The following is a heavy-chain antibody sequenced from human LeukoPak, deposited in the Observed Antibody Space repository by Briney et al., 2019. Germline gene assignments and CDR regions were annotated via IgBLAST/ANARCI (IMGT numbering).Heavy chain of an antibody. CDR1: GFTFSSYA. J-gene: IGHJ6*04. D-gene: IGHD6-13*01. CDR2: ISGSGGST. Sequence: GGSLRLSCAASGFTFSSYAMSWVRQAPGKGLEWVSAISGSGGSTYYADSVKGRFTISRDNSKNTLYLQMNSLTAEDTAVYYCAKDGSDSSSLYYYYYGMDVWGKGTTVTVSS. V-gene: IGHV3-23*01. CDR3: AKDGSDSSSLYYYYYGMDV.